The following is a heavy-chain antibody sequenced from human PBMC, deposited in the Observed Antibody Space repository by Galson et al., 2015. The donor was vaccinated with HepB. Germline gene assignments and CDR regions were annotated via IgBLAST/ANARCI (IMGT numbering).Heavy chain of an antibody. J-gene: IGHJ4*02. CDR3: ARDDGYNSGWGY. V-gene: IGHV1-2*02. D-gene: IGHD6-19*01. Sequence: SVKVSCKASGYTLSDHYIQWVRRAPGQGLEWVGWITPQRGDTKYSQTFKGRVTLTRDTSTSTAYLEVIGLRSDDTAMYYCARDDGYNSGWGYWGQGTLVTVSS. CDR1: GYTLSDHY. CDR2: ITPQRGDT.